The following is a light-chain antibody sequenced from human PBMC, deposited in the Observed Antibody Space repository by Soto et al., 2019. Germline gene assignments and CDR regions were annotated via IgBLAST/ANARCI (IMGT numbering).Light chain of an antibody. V-gene: IGLV1-47*01. CDR2: TNN. Sequence: QSVLTQPPSASGTPGQRVSISSSGSSSNIGSNYVYWYQQLPGTAPKLLIYTNNQRPSGVPDRFSGSKSGTSASLAISGLRSEDEADYYCAAWDDSLSGAVFGGGTQLTVL. CDR3: AAWDDSLSGAV. CDR1: SSNIGSNY. J-gene: IGLJ7*01.